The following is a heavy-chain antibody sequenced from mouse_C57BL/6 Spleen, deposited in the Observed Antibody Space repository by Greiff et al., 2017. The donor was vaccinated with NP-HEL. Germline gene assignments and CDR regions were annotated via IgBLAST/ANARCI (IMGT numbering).Heavy chain of an antibody. Sequence: QVQLQQSGAELVKPGASVKLSCKASGYTFTEYTIHWVKQRSGQGLEWIGWFYPGSGSIKYNEKFKDKATLTADKSSSTVYMELSRLTSEDSAVYFCARHEERAYYGKNQAWFAYWGQGTLVTVSA. V-gene: IGHV1-62-2*01. J-gene: IGHJ3*01. CDR2: FYPGSGSI. CDR3: ARHEERAYYGKNQAWFAY. CDR1: GYTFTEYT. D-gene: IGHD1-1*01.